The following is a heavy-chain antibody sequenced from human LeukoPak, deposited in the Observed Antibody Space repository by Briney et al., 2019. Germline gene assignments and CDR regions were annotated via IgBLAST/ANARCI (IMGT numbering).Heavy chain of an antibody. Sequence: GGSLRLSCAASGFTFISYGMHWVRQAPGKGLEWVAVIWYDGSNKYYADSVKGRFTISRDNSKNTLYLQMNSLRAEDTAVYYCAKDDSVLKYYFDYWGQGTLVTVSS. V-gene: IGHV3-33*06. J-gene: IGHJ4*02. D-gene: IGHD3-22*01. CDR2: IWYDGSNK. CDR3: AKDDSVLKYYFDY. CDR1: GFTFISYG.